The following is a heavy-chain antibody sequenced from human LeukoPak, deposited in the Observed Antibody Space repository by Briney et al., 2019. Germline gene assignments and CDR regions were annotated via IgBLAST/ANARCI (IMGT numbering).Heavy chain of an antibody. CDR1: GFSFSSYW. CDR3: ARDPGRQYSSIADV. Sequence: GGSLRLSCAASGFSFSSYWMNWVRRAPGRGLEWLANIKEEGSKQYYVDSVKGRFTISRDNAKNSLYLQMDSLRAEDTAVYYCARDPGRQYSSIADVWGQGTTVTVSS. V-gene: IGHV3-7*03. J-gene: IGHJ6*02. D-gene: IGHD6-19*01. CDR2: IKEEGSKQ.